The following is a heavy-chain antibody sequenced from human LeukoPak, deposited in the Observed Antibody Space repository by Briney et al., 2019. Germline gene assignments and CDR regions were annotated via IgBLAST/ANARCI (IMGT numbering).Heavy chain of an antibody. CDR2: ISSSSSTI. CDR3: ARDRGYYDSSGYYQFDY. CDR1: GFTFSRDW. D-gene: IGHD3-22*01. V-gene: IGHV3-48*04. Sequence: GRSLRLSCAASGFTFSRDWMHWVRQAPGKGLEWVSYISSSSSTIYYADSVKGRFTISRDNAKNSLYLQMKSLRAEDTAVYYCARDRGYYDSSGYYQFDYWGQGTLVNVYS. J-gene: IGHJ4*02.